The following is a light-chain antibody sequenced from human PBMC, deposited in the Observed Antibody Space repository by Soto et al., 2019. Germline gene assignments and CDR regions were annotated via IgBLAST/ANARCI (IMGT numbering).Light chain of an antibody. V-gene: IGKV3-11*01. CDR2: DAS. J-gene: IGKJ4*01. Sequence: EIVLTQSPATLSLSPGERATLSCRASQSVSSYLAWYQQKPGQAPRLLIYDASNRATGIPARFSGSGSGTDFTLPISNLEPEDFAVYYYQQRSNWPLTFGGGTKVEIK. CDR1: QSVSSY. CDR3: QQRSNWPLT.